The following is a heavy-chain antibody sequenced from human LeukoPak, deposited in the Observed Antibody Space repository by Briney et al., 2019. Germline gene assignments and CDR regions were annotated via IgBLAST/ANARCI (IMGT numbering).Heavy chain of an antibody. CDR2: ISGSGGST. CDR1: GFTFSSYA. CDR3: AKDPGDIVATILNY. Sequence: GGSLRLSCAASGFTFSSYAMSWVRQAPGKGLEWVSAISGSGGSTYYADSVKGRSTISRDNSKNTLYLQMNSLRAEDTAVYYCAKDPGDIVATILNYWGQGTLVTVSS. V-gene: IGHV3-23*01. J-gene: IGHJ4*02. D-gene: IGHD5-12*01.